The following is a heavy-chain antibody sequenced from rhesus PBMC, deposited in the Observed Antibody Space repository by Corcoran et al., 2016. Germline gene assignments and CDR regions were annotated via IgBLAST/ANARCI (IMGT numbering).Heavy chain of an antibody. CDR1: GGSISSSNW. CDR2: ISGGSGST. D-gene: IGHD1-20*01. Sequence: QVQLQESGPGLVKPSETLSLTCAVSGGSISSSNWWSWIRQSPGKGLEWIWYISGGSGSTSYNPCLKGRVTISTDTSKNRLSLKLSSVTAADTAVYCCARHGVAGTIVDYWGQGVLVTVSS. CDR3: ARHGVAGTIVDY. J-gene: IGHJ4*01. V-gene: IGHV4-65*01.